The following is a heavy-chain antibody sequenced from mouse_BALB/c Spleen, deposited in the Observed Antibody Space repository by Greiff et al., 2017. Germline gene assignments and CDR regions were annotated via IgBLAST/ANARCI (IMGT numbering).Heavy chain of an antibody. CDR1: GYTFTSYT. J-gene: IGHJ2*01. Sequence: VQLQQSAAELARPGASVKMSCKASGYTFTSYTMHWVKQRPGQGLEWIGYINPSSGYTEYNQKFKDKTTLTADKSSSTAYMQLSSLTSEDSAVYYCARGAYGSSSGYWGQGTTLTVSS. CDR3: ARGAYGSSSGY. CDR2: INPSSGYT. D-gene: IGHD1-1*01. V-gene: IGHV1-4*02.